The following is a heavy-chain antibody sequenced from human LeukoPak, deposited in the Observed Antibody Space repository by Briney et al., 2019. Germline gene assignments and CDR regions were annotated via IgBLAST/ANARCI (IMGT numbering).Heavy chain of an antibody. J-gene: IGHJ4*02. V-gene: IGHV4-59*01. CDR1: GGSISHYY. Sequence: SETLSLTCTVSGGSISHYYWAWIRQPPGKGLQWIGYIYYSGTTNYNPSLKSRVTISVDTSKNQFSLKLSSVTAADTAVYYCARGALAVTDFDYWGQGTLVTVSS. D-gene: IGHD4-11*01. CDR3: ARGALAVTDFDY. CDR2: IYYSGTT.